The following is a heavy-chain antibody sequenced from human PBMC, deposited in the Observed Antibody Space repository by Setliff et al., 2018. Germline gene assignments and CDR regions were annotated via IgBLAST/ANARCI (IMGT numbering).Heavy chain of an antibody. CDR2: INPKTGGT. CDR3: ARRDGRSGYLGFDL. CDR1: GYAFTDNY. V-gene: IGHV1-2*04. D-gene: IGHD3-22*01. J-gene: IGHJ4*01. Sequence: ASVKVSCKTSGYAFTDNYIHWVRQAPGQGLEWMGWINPKTGGTNLAQKFQGWVTMTRDTSISTVYMELSLLTSDDTAVYFCARRDGRSGYLGFDLWGHGSLVTVSS.